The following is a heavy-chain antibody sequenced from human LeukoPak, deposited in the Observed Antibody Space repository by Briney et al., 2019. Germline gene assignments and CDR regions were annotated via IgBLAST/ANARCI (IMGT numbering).Heavy chain of an antibody. D-gene: IGHD3-16*02. Sequence: GGSLRLSCAASGFTFSSHYMSWVRQAPGKGLEWVSVIYSGGSTYYSDSVKGRFTISRDNSKNTLYLQMNSLRAEDTAVYYSARVIGKDVGAFDIWGQGTMVTVSS. CDR2: IYSGGST. J-gene: IGHJ3*02. CDR3: ARVIGKDVGAFDI. CDR1: GFTFSSHY. V-gene: IGHV3-53*01.